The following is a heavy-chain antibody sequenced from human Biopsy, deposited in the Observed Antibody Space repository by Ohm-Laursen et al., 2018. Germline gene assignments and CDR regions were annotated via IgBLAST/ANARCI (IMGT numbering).Heavy chain of an antibody. Sequence: GTLSLTCTVSGGSISSYYWSWIRQPPGKGLEWIGYIYYTGSTNYNPSLKSRVTISGDTSKNQFSLMLNSVTAADTAVYYCARHAPSYSGSYWRYFDLWGRGTLVTVSS. CDR1: GGSISSYY. D-gene: IGHD1-26*01. CDR2: IYYTGST. CDR3: ARHAPSYSGSYWRYFDL. V-gene: IGHV4-59*01. J-gene: IGHJ2*01.